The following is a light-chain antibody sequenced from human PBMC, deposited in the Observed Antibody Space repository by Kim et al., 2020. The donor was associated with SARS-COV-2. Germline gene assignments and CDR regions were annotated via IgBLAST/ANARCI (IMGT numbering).Light chain of an antibody. Sequence: QSALTQPPSASGSPGQSVTISCTGTSSDIGAYNYVSWYQQHPGKAPKLMIYGVSKRPSGVPYRFSGSKSGNTASLTVSGLQAEDEAEYYCSSHGVGDNWLFGGGTQLTVL. CDR3: SSHGVGDNWL. J-gene: IGLJ3*02. CDR1: SSDIGAYNY. V-gene: IGLV2-8*01. CDR2: GVS.